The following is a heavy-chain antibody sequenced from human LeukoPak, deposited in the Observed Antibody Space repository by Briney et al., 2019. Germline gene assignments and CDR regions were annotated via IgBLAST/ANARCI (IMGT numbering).Heavy chain of an antibody. Sequence: GESLKISCKGSGYSFTSYWIGWVRQMPGKGLEWMGIIYPGDSDTRYSPSFQGQVTISADKSISTAYLQWSSLKASDTAMYYCARSSSSWYSYLYYFDYWGQGTLVTVSS. CDR3: ARSSSSWYSYLYYFDY. V-gene: IGHV5-51*01. J-gene: IGHJ4*02. CDR1: GYSFTSYW. CDR2: IYPGDSDT. D-gene: IGHD6-13*01.